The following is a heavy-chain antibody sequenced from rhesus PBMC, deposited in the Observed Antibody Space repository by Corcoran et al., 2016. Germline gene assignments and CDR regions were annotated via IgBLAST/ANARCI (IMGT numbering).Heavy chain of an antibody. CDR2: ISWSVGST. CDR3: ARVEKWGGSHHFDY. V-gene: IGHV3-201*01. J-gene: IGHJ4*01. CDR1: GFTFDDYA. Sequence: EVQLVESGGGVVQPGGSLRLSCAASGFTFDDYAMHWVRQAPGTGLEWVSGISWSVGSTYYADSVKGQFTISRDNAKNSLYLQMGSLRAEDTALYYCARVEKWGGSHHFDYWGQGVLVTVSS. D-gene: IGHD6-25*01.